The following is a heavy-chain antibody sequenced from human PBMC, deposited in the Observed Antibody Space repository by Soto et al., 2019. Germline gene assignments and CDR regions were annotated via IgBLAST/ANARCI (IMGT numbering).Heavy chain of an antibody. CDR1: RFTFSAYN. Sequence: EVLLVESGGGLVQPEGSLRLPCAASRFTFSAYNMNWVRQAPGKGLEWISCISSSGDTIYYADSVRGRFTISRDNGKNSLYLQMNSLRDDDTAAYYCARGGSGNYYYYYGMDVGGKGTTVTVSS. CDR2: ISSSGDTI. D-gene: IGHD3-16*01. CDR3: ARGGSGNYYYYYGMDV. J-gene: IGHJ6*04. V-gene: IGHV3-48*02.